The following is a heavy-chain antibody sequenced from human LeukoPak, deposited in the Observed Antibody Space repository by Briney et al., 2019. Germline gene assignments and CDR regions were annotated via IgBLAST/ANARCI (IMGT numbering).Heavy chain of an antibody. Sequence: ETLSLTCAVSGVSINDFYWTWIRQSPGNGLEWIGYIYYDGSTDYNPSLKSRVTMSIDTSRSQFSLKLNSVTAADTAVYYCTKVGLSGLFDYWGQGALVTVSS. CDR3: TKVGLSGLFDY. CDR2: IYYDGST. D-gene: IGHD3-10*01. V-gene: IGHV4-59*01. J-gene: IGHJ4*02. CDR1: GVSINDFY.